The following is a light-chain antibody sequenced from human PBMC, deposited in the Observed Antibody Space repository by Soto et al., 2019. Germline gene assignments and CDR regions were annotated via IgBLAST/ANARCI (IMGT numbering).Light chain of an antibody. CDR3: RSYTSSNTVV. CDR1: SRDVGGY. V-gene: IGLV2-14*01. J-gene: IGLJ2*01. CDR2: EVS. Sequence: QLVLTQPASVSGSPGQSITISCTGTSRDVGGYVSWYQQHPGKAPKLMIYEVSNRPSGVSNRFSGSKSGNTASLTISGLQAEDEADYYCRSYTSSNTVVFGGGTKVTVL.